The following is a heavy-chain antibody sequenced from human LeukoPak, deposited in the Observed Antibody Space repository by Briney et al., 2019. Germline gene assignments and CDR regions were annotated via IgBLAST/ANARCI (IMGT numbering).Heavy chain of an antibody. V-gene: IGHV3-48*01. D-gene: IGHD3-22*01. Sequence: GGSLRLSCAASGFTFSSYSMNWVRQAPGKGLEWVSYISSSSSTTYYADSVKGRFTISRDNSKNTVYLQMNSLRAEDTAVYYCAKDPPYYYDSSGYGGGAFDIWGQGTMVTVSS. J-gene: IGHJ3*02. CDR1: GFTFSSYS. CDR2: ISSSSSTT. CDR3: AKDPPYYYDSSGYGGGAFDI.